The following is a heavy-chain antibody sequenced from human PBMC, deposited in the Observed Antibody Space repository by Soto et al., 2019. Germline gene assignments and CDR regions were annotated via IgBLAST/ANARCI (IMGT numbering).Heavy chain of an antibody. V-gene: IGHV3-33*01. CDR3: ASQGSSGWSFDP. CDR1: GFTFSSYG. Sequence: GGSLRLSCAASGFTFSSYGMHWVRQAPGKGLEWVAVIWYDGSNKYYADSVKGRFTISRDNSKNTLYLQMNSLRAEDTAVYYCASQGSSGWSFDPWGQGTLVTVSS. D-gene: IGHD6-19*01. CDR2: IWYDGSNK. J-gene: IGHJ5*02.